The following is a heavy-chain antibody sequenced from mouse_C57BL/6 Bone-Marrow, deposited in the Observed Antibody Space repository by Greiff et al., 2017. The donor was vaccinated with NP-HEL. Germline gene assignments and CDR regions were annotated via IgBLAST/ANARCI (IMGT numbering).Heavy chain of an antibody. CDR1: GYTFTDHT. V-gene: IGHV1-78*01. Sequence: VKLQQSDAELVKPGASVKISCKVSGYTFTDHTIHWMKQRPEQGLEWIGYIYPRDGSTKYNEKFKGKATLTADKSSSTAYMQLNSLTSEDSAVYFCAREEVFITTVPPFAYWGQGTLVTVSA. D-gene: IGHD1-1*01. CDR3: AREEVFITTVPPFAY. J-gene: IGHJ3*01. CDR2: IYPRDGST.